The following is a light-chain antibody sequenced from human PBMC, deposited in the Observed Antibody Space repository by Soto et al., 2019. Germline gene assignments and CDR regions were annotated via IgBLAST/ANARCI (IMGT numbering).Light chain of an antibody. V-gene: IGKV3-15*01. Sequence: EIVMTQSPATLSVSPGERATLSCRASQSVSSNLAWYQKKPGQAPRLLIYGASTRATGIPARFSGSRSGTEFTLTISRLQSEDFAVYYCQQYDDWPRTFGQGTKVEIK. J-gene: IGKJ1*01. CDR1: QSVSSN. CDR2: GAS. CDR3: QQYDDWPRT.